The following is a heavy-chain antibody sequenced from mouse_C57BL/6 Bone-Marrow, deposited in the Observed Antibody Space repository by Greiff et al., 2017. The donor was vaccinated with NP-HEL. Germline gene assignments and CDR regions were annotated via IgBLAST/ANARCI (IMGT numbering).Heavy chain of an antibody. CDR1: GLTFSDYG. J-gene: IGHJ4*01. CDR3: ARLRRRDYAMDY. CDR2: ISSGSSTI. Sequence: EVKLMESGGGLVKPGGSLKLSCAASGLTFSDYGMHWVRQAPEKGLEWVAYISSGSSTIYYADTVKGRFTISRDNAKNTLFLQMTSLRSEDTAMYYCARLRRRDYAMDYWGQGTSVTVSS. V-gene: IGHV5-17*01. D-gene: IGHD2-4*01.